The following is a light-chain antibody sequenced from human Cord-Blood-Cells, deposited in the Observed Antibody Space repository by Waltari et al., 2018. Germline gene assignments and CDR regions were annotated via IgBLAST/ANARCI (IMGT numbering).Light chain of an antibody. CDR2: GAS. Sequence: EIALTQSPGTLSLSPGERATLSCRASQSVSSSYLAWYQQKPGQAPRRLIYGASSRATGIPARLSGSGSGTDFTLTISRLEPEDFAVYYCQQYGSSWTFGQGTKVEIK. V-gene: IGKV3-20*01. J-gene: IGKJ1*01. CDR3: QQYGSSWT. CDR1: QSVSSSY.